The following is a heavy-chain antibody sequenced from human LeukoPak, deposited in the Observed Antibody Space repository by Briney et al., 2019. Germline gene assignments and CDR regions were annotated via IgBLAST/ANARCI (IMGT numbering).Heavy chain of an antibody. V-gene: IGHV3-21*01. D-gene: IGHD1-26*01. J-gene: IGHJ4*02. Sequence: GGSLRLSCGASGFIFSSYSMNWVRQAPGKGLEWVSSISSSSSTYIYYAGSVKGRFTISRANAKNSLYLQMNSLRVDDTAVYYCVRGELFFDYWGQGTLVTVSS. CDR2: ISSSSSTYI. CDR3: VRGELFFDY. CDR1: GFIFSSYS.